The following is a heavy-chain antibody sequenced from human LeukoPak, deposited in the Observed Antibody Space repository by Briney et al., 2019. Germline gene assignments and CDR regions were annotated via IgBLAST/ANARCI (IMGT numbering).Heavy chain of an antibody. Sequence: PGGSLRLSCAASGFTFSSYWMSWVRQAPGKGLEWVANIKQDGSEKYYVDSVKGRFTISRDNAKNSLYLQMNSLRAEDTAVYYCARDGSGYDDYYYYMDVWGKGTTVTVSS. CDR3: ARDGSGYDDYYYYMDV. CDR2: IKQDGSEK. CDR1: GFTFSSYW. D-gene: IGHD5-12*01. J-gene: IGHJ6*03. V-gene: IGHV3-7*01.